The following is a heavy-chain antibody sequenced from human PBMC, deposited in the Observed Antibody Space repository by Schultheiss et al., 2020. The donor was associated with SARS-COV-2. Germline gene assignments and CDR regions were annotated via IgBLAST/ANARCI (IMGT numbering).Heavy chain of an antibody. CDR3: ARDRGSRGYYYSGMDV. CDR2: INWNGGST. CDR1: GFTFDDYG. J-gene: IGHJ6*02. V-gene: IGHV3-20*04. Sequence: GESLKISCAASGFTFDDYGMSWVRQAPGKGLEWVSGINWNGGSTGYADSVKGRFTISRDNAKNSLYLQMNSLRADDTAVYSCARDRGSRGYYYSGMDVWGQGTTVTVSS.